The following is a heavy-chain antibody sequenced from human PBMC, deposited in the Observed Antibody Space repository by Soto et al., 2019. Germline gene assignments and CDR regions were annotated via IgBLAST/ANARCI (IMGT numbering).Heavy chain of an antibody. CDR1: GFTFSTYA. V-gene: IGHV3-23*01. CDR3: AKASPRRTSGYFFDY. CDR2: VSASGLNT. J-gene: IGHJ4*02. D-gene: IGHD1-1*01. Sequence: EVQLLESGGKLVQPGGSLTLSCADSGFTFSTYAMAWVRQAPGKGVEWVSGVSASGLNTDYGDPVKGRFYISRDNSKTTVSLHMNSLRAEDTALYYCAKASPRRTSGYFFDYGGQGTPVTVSS.